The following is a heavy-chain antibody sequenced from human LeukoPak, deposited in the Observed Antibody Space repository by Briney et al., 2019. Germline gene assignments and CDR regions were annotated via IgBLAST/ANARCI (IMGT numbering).Heavy chain of an antibody. CDR3: ARSKDIVVVPALY. V-gene: IGHV1-2*02. Sequence: ASVKVSCKASGYTFTGYYMHWVRQAPGQGLEWMGWINPNSGGTNYAQKFQGRVTMTRDTSISTAYMELSRLRSDDTAVYYCARSKDIVVVPALYWGQGTLVTVSS. CDR2: INPNSGGT. CDR1: GYTFTGYY. J-gene: IGHJ4*02. D-gene: IGHD2-2*01.